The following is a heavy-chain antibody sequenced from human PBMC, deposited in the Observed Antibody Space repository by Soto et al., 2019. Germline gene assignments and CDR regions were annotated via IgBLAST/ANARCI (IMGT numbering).Heavy chain of an antibody. D-gene: IGHD3-10*01. J-gene: IGHJ4*02. Sequence: QVQLVQSGAEVKKSGSSVKVSCKASGGTFSSYIINWVRQAPGQGLEWMGGIIPIFGTGIYAQKFQGRVTITADESASTAYMELNSLRSEDTALFYCALITITAAASCLNFWGQGTLVTVSS. CDR1: GGTFSSYI. CDR3: ALITITAAASCLNF. CDR2: IIPIFGTG. V-gene: IGHV1-69*01.